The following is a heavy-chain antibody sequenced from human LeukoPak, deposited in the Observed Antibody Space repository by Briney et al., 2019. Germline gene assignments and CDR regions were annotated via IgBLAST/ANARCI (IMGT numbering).Heavy chain of an antibody. CDR3: ARDPIGNPPIDYYFDY. Sequence: PGGSLRLSCAASGFTFSTYSMNWVRQAPGKGLEWVSYISSSSSTIYYADSVKGRFTISRDNAKNSLYLQMNSLRAEDTAVYYCARDPIGNPPIDYYFDYWGQGTLVTVSS. V-gene: IGHV3-48*04. D-gene: IGHD1-14*01. J-gene: IGHJ4*02. CDR2: ISSSSSTI. CDR1: GFTFSTYS.